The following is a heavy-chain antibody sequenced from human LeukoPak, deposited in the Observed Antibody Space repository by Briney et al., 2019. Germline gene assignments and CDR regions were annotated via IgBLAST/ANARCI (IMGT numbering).Heavy chain of an antibody. J-gene: IGHJ4*02. D-gene: IGHD3-3*01. Sequence: ASVKVSCKVSGYTLTELSMHWVRQAPGKGLEWMGGFDPEDGETIYAQKFQGRVTMTEDTSTDTAYMELSSLRSEDTAVYYCARGPIGARFGVAKGSFDYWGQGTLVTVSS. V-gene: IGHV1-24*01. CDR3: ARGPIGARFGVAKGSFDY. CDR2: FDPEDGET. CDR1: GYTLTELS.